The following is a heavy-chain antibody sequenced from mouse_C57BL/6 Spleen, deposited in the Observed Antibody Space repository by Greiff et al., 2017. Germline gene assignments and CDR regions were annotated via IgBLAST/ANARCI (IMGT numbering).Heavy chain of an antibody. CDR2: IHPNSGST. V-gene: IGHV1-64*01. J-gene: IGHJ1*03. Sequence: QVQLQQPGAELVKPGASVKLSCKASGYTFTSYWMHWVKQRPGQGLEWIGMIHPNSGSTNYNEKFKSKATLTVDKSSSTAYMQLSSLTSEDSAVYYCARRSTTVLDWYFDVWGTGTTVTVSS. CDR3: ARRSTTVLDWYFDV. D-gene: IGHD1-1*01. CDR1: GYTFTSYW.